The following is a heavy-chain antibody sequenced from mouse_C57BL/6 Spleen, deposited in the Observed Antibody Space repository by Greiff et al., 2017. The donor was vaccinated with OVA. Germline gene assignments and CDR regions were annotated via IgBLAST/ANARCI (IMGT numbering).Heavy chain of an antibody. Sequence: EVKLQESGGGLVKPGGSLKLSCAASGFTFSSYAMSWVRQTPEKRLEWVATISDGGSYTYYPDNVKGRFTISRDNAKNNLYLQMSHLKSEDTAMYYCARDPETGKAMDYWGQGTSVTVSS. CDR3: ARDPETGKAMDY. CDR1: GFTFSSYA. D-gene: IGHD4-1*01. J-gene: IGHJ4*01. V-gene: IGHV5-4*01. CDR2: ISDGGSYT.